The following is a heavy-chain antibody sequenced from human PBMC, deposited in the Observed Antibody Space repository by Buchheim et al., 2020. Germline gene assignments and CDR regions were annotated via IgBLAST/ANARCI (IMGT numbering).Heavy chain of an antibody. CDR2: ISSSASTR. D-gene: IGHD5-24*01. CDR1: GFGFSSCE. V-gene: IGHV3-48*03. Sequence: EVQLVESGGGLVQPGGSLRLSCAASGFGFSSCEMNWVRLAPGKGLEWISYISSSASTRHYAVSVKGRFTISRDNGQNSLFLQRNSLRAEDTAVYYCARDGPYAATIDYWGQGIL. J-gene: IGHJ4*02. CDR3: ARDGPYAATIDY.